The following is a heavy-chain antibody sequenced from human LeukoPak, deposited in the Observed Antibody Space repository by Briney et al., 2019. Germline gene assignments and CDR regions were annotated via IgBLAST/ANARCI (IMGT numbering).Heavy chain of an antibody. Sequence: GGSLRLSCAPSGFTFSNYAMNWVRQAPGKGLEWVSGINGSGVITYYSDSVKGRFTISRDNSKNSLYLQMKSLRAEDTAVYYRAKDSSQGGDYLDSWGQGTLVTVSS. CDR2: INGSGVIT. V-gene: IGHV3-23*01. D-gene: IGHD3-16*01. J-gene: IGHJ4*02. CDR3: AKDSSQGGDYLDS. CDR1: GFTFSNYA.